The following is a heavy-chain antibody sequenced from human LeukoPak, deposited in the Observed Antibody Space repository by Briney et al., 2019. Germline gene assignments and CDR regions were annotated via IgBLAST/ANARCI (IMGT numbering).Heavy chain of an antibody. J-gene: IGHJ4*02. CDR3: AREIRYSSSSPYFDY. D-gene: IGHD6-6*01. CDR2: ISYDGSNK. V-gene: IGHV3-30-3*01. CDR1: GFTFSSYA. Sequence: GGSLRLSCAASGFTFSSYAMHWVRQAPGKGLEWVAVISYDGSNKYYADSVKGRFTISRDNSKNTLYLQMNSLRAEDTAVYYCAREIRYSSSSPYFDYWGQGTLATVSS.